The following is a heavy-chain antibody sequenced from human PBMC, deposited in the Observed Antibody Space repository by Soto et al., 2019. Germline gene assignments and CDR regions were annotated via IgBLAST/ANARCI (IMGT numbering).Heavy chain of an antibody. CDR2: IIPIFGTA. CDR3: ARGGEGLTIFGVVAFDP. D-gene: IGHD3-3*01. CDR1: GGTFSSYA. Sequence: QVQLVQSGAEVKKPGSSVKVSCKASGGTFSSYAISWVRQAPGQGLEWMGGIIPIFGTANYAQKFQGRVTITADESTSTAYMELSSLRSEDTAVYYCARGGEGLTIFGVVAFDPWGQGTLVTVSS. V-gene: IGHV1-69*01. J-gene: IGHJ5*02.